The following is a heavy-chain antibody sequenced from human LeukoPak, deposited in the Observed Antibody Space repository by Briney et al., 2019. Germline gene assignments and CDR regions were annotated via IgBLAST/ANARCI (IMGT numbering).Heavy chain of an antibody. D-gene: IGHD2-15*01. CDR2: IGRTGDDT. CDR1: GFTFSTYA. V-gene: IGHV3-23*01. CDR3: ARELPFED. Sequence: GGSLRLSCAASGFTFSTYAMRWVRQAPGKGLEWVSSIGRTGDDTYYADSVKGRFTISRDNSKNTLYLQMNSLRADDTAVYYCARELPFEDWGQGSLVTVSS. J-gene: IGHJ4*02.